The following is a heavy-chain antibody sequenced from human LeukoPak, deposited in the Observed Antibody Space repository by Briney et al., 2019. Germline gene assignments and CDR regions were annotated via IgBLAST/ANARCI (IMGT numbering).Heavy chain of an antibody. D-gene: IGHD4-17*01. CDR2: INGRGNT. Sequence: GGSLRLSCAASGFTFSSYTMSWVRQAPGEGLEWLSAINGRGNTYYAGSVKGRFTISRDNSENTLYLQMNSLTVDDTAVYFCAKEWQTGDYFTSDYWGQGTLVTVSS. CDR1: GFTFSSYT. J-gene: IGHJ4*02. CDR3: AKEWQTGDYFTSDY. V-gene: IGHV3-23*01.